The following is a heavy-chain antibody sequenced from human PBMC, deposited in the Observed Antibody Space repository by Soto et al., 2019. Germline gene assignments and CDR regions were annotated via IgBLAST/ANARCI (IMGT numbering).Heavy chain of an antibody. J-gene: IGHJ6*02. CDR2: IKQDGSEK. CDR1: GFTCISYW. Sequence: PGGSLRLSCAASGFTCISYWMSWVRQTPERGLEGVANIKQDGSEKYYVDSVKGRFTISRDNAKNSLYLQMNSLRAEDTAVYYCARDPNIVLVPAALRSYYYYYGMDVWGQGTTVTVSS. V-gene: IGHV3-7*01. D-gene: IGHD2-2*01. CDR3: ARDPNIVLVPAALRSYYYYYGMDV.